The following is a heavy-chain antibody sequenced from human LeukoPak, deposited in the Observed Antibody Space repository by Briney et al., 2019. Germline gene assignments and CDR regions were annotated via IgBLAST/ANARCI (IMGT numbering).Heavy chain of an antibody. V-gene: IGHV3-30*02. J-gene: IGHJ4*02. Sequence: PGGPLRLSCAASGFTFSSYGIHWVRQAPGKGLEWVAFIRYDGSNKYYADSVKGRFTISRDNSKNTLYLQMNSLRAEDTAVYYCARSDDSSDYSFNTFDYWGQGTLVTVSS. CDR2: IRYDGSNK. D-gene: IGHD3-22*01. CDR3: ARSDDSSDYSFNTFDY. CDR1: GFTFSSYG.